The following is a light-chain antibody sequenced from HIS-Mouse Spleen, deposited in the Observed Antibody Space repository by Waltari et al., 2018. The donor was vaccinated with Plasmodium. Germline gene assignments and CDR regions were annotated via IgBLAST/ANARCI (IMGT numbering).Light chain of an antibody. Sequence: QSALTQPASVSGSPGQSITISCTGTSSDVGRYHLVSWYQQHQDKAPKLMIYEGGKRPSGVSNRFSGSNSGNTASRTISGLQAEDEADYYCCSYAGSSTYVFGTGTKVTVL. CDR1: SSDVGRYHL. CDR3: CSYAGSSTYV. V-gene: IGLV2-23*01. CDR2: EGG. J-gene: IGLJ1*01.